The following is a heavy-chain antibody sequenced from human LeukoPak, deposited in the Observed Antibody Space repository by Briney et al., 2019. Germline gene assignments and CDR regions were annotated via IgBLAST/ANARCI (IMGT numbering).Heavy chain of an antibody. D-gene: IGHD2-2*01. CDR1: GGTFSSYA. V-gene: IGHV1-69*06. J-gene: IGHJ5*02. Sequence: GASVKVSCKASGGTFSSYAISWVRQAPGQGLEWMGGIIPIFGTANCAQKFQGRVTITADKSTSTAYMELSSLRSEDTAVYYCARENGYCSSTSCQNWFDPWGQGTLVTVSS. CDR3: ARENGYCSSTSCQNWFDP. CDR2: IIPIFGTA.